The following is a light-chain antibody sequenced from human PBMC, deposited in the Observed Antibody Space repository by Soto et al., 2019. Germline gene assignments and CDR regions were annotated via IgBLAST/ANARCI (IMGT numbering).Light chain of an antibody. CDR1: ESVSANY. V-gene: IGKV3-20*01. CDR2: GAP. CDR3: HQYGSAPIS. J-gene: IGKJ5*01. Sequence: ETVLTQSPGTLSLSPGERATLSCRASESVSANYLAWHQQKPGQAPRLLISGAPSRATGIPDRFSGSGSGTDFTLTISRLEPEDFAVYYCHQYGSAPISFGQGTRLEIK.